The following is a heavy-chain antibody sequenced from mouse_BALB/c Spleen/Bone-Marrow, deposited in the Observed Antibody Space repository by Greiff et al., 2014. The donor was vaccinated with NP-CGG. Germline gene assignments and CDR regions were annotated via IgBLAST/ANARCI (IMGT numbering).Heavy chain of an antibody. D-gene: IGHD2-1*01. CDR2: IDPENGDT. CDR3: NVWDGIYFFDY. Sequence: EVQLQQSGAELVRSGASVKLSCTASGFNIKDYYMHWVKQRPEQGLEWIGWIDPENGDTEYAPKFQGKATMTADTSSNTAYLQLSSLTSEDTAVYYCNVWDGIYFFDYWGQGTTLTVSS. J-gene: IGHJ2*01. V-gene: IGHV14-4*02. CDR1: GFNIKDYY.